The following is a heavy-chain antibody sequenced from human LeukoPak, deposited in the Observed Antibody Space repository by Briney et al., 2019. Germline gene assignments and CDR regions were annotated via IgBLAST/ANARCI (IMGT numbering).Heavy chain of an antibody. CDR3: ARTYGSSGLGYFDL. J-gene: IGHJ2*01. V-gene: IGHV1-2*02. Sequence: VASVKVSCKASGYTFTYYYVHWVRQAPGQGLEWMGCISPNSGGTHYAQKFQGRVTMTRDTSISTAYMELSRLRSDDTAVYYCARTYGSSGLGYFDLWGRGTLVTVSS. CDR1: GYTFTYYY. CDR2: ISPNSGGT. D-gene: IGHD6-13*01.